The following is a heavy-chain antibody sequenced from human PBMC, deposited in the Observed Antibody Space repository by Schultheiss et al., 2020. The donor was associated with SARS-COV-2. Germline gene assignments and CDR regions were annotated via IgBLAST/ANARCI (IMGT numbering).Heavy chain of an antibody. CDR2: IYSGGST. D-gene: IGHD3-22*01. Sequence: GGSLRLSCAASGFTFSSYAMSWVRQAPGKGLEWVSVIYSGGSTYYADSVKGRFTISRDNSKNTLYLQMNSLRAEDTAVYYCAKDFHYYNSPKWSAGEPYYYGMDVWGQGTTVTVSS. V-gene: IGHV3-23*03. CDR3: AKDFHYYNSPKWSAGEPYYYGMDV. J-gene: IGHJ6*02. CDR1: GFTFSSYA.